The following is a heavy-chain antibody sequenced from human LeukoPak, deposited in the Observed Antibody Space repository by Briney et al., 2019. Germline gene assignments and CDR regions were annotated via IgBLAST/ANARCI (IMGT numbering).Heavy chain of an antibody. CDR3: VTSRTASTWYGAFGF. CDR1: EITVTDAW. Sequence: GGSLRLSCVASEITVTDAWMSWVRQSPGRGLEWVGRIKSIRDGGATDHPAFVKGRFTISRDDSKNTMYLQMNNLKTEDTAVYYCVTSRTASTWYGAFGFWGQGTLVTVSS. J-gene: IGHJ4*02. V-gene: IGHV3-15*01. CDR2: IKSIRDGGAT. D-gene: IGHD6-13*01.